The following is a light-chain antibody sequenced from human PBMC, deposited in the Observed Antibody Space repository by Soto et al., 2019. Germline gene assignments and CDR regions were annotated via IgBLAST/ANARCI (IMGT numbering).Light chain of an antibody. CDR3: SSYAGRNKGGV. V-gene: IGLV2-8*01. J-gene: IGLJ2*01. Sequence: QSALTQPPSASGSPGQSVTISCTGTSSDVGGYNYVSWYQQHPGKAPKLMIYEVSKPPSGVPDRFSGAKSGNTASMTFSGLQTEHEACSGCSSYAGRNKGGVFGGGTKLTV. CDR2: EVS. CDR1: SSDVGGYNY.